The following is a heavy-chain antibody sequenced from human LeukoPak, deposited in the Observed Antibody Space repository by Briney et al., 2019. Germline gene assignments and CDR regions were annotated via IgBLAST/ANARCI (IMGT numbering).Heavy chain of an antibody. CDR2: IWYGGSNK. V-gene: IGHV3-33*08. CDR1: GFTFSSYG. Sequence: GGSLRLSCAASGFTFSSYGMHWVRQAPGKGLEWVAVIWYGGSNKYYADSVKGRFTISRDNSKNTLYLQMNSLRAEDTAVYYCAKGSGSYYDAFDIWGQGTMVTVSS. D-gene: IGHD3-10*01. CDR3: AKGSGSYYDAFDI. J-gene: IGHJ3*02.